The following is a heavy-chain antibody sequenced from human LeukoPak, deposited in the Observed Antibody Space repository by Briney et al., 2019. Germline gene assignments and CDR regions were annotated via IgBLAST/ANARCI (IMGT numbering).Heavy chain of an antibody. CDR2: IYYSVST. CDR3: AGAYYGILTGSYYFDY. V-gene: IGHV4-59*08. J-gene: IGHJ4*02. CDR1: VGSISSHY. Sequence: PSETLSLTCTVSVGSISSHYWSWIRQPPGKGLEWRGYIYYSVSTNYNPSLKSRVTISVDKSKNQFSLKLSSVTAADTAVYYCAGAYYGILTGSYYFDYWGQGTLVTVSS. D-gene: IGHD3-9*01.